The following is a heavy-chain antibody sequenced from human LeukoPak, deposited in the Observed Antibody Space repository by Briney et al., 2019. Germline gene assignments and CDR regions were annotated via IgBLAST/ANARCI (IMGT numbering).Heavy chain of an antibody. Sequence: SETLSLTCAVSGGSINNYYWSWIRQPPGKGLEWIGYIYDSGSTNYNPSLKSRVAISVDTSKNQFSLKLSSVTAADTAVYYCASSRGYSYGYGADYWGQGTLVTVSS. CDR2: IYDSGST. CDR1: GGSINNYY. CDR3: ASSRGYSYGYGADY. J-gene: IGHJ4*02. D-gene: IGHD5-18*01. V-gene: IGHV4-59*12.